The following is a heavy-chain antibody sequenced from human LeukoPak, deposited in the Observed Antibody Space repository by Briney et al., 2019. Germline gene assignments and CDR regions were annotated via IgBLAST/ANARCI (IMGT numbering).Heavy chain of an antibody. D-gene: IGHD5-24*01. Sequence: GGSLRLSCAASGFTVSSNYMTWVRQAPGKGLEWVANIKEDGSEKYYVDSVKGRFTISRDNAKNSLYLQMNSLRAEDTAVYYCARVGEMAGFDYWGQGTLVTVSS. CDR1: GFTVSSNY. J-gene: IGHJ4*02. CDR2: IKEDGSEK. CDR3: ARVGEMAGFDY. V-gene: IGHV3-7*05.